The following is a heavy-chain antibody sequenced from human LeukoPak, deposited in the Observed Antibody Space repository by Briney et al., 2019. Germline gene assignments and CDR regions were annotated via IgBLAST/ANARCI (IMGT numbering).Heavy chain of an antibody. CDR1: GASIRSYF. D-gene: IGHD3-10*01. V-gene: IGHV4-59*08. Sequence: SETLSLTCTVSGASIRSYFWSWIRQPPGKGLEWIGYIYYSGTTNHNPSLKSRVTISVDTSKNQFPLKLNSVTAADTAVYYCARHYGPWGQGTLVTVSS. CDR3: ARHYGP. CDR2: IYYSGTT. J-gene: IGHJ5*02.